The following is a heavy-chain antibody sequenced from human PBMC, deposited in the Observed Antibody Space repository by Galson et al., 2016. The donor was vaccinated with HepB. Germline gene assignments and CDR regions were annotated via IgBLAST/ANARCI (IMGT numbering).Heavy chain of an antibody. V-gene: IGHV3-30-3*01. D-gene: IGHD6-19*01. Sequence: SLRLSCAASGFPFSAFAVHWVRQAPGKGLEWVGLMSFDGSNKYYADSVKGRFTISRDNPKNTVYLQMNSLRAEDTAVYYCARDGRRYSGGDFPDDWGQGTLVIVSS. CDR2: MSFDGSNK. CDR1: GFPFSAFA. CDR3: ARDGRRYSGGDFPDD. J-gene: IGHJ4*02.